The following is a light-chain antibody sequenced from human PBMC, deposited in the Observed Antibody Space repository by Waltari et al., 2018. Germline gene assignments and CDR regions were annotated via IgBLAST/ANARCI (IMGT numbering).Light chain of an antibody. J-gene: IGLJ2*01. CDR2: GRG. CDR3: AAWDDNVNGRVL. CDR1: DSNIGRNP. Sequence: QSQLTQPPSASGTPGQRVTISCSGSDSNIGRNPVNWSPQFPGTAPKLLVYGRGQRPSEVPDRFSASKSGTSASLAISGLQSEDEATYYCAAWDDNVNGRVLFGGGTKLTVL. V-gene: IGLV1-44*01.